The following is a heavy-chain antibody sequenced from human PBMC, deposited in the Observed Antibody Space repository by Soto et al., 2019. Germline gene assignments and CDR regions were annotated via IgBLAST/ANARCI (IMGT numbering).Heavy chain of an antibody. J-gene: IGHJ5*02. V-gene: IGHV3-7*01. CDR1: GFTFSSYW. Sequence: PGGSLRLSCAASGFTFSSYWMSWVRQAPGKGLEWVANIKQDGSEKYYVDSVKGRFTISRDNAKNSLYLQMNSLRAEDTAVYYCARDPDCISTSCPTYNWFDPWGQGTLVTVSS. CDR2: IKQDGSEK. D-gene: IGHD2-2*01. CDR3: ARDPDCISTSCPTYNWFDP.